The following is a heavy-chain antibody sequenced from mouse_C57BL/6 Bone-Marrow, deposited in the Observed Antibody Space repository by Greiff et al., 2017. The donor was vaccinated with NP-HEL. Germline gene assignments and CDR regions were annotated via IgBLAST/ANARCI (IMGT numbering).Heavy chain of an antibody. V-gene: IGHV1-55*01. CDR1: GYTFPSYW. CDR2: IYPGSGST. J-gene: IGHJ1*03. CDR3: ARIPSITTVVARGYIDV. Sequence: QLQQPGAELVKPGASVKMSCKASGYTFPSYWITWVKQRPGQGLEWIGDIYPGSGSTNYNEKFKSKATLTVDTSYSTAYMQLISLTSEDSAVYYCARIPSITTVVARGYIDVWGTGTTVTVSS. D-gene: IGHD1-1*01.